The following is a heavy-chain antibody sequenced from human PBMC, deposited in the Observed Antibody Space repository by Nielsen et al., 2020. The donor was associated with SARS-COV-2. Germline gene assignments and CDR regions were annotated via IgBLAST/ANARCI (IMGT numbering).Heavy chain of an antibody. D-gene: IGHD6-6*01. CDR2: ISHSGTT. CDR3: ASVQPAARPFDY. J-gene: IGHJ4*02. V-gene: IGHV4-34*01. CDR1: GESFSGYY. Sequence: SETLSLTCAVSGESFSGYYQWSWIRQPPGKGLEWIGEISHSGTTNYNPSLKSRVTMSLDSSKNQFSLKLRSVTAADTAVYYCASVQPAARPFDYWGQGTLVTVSS.